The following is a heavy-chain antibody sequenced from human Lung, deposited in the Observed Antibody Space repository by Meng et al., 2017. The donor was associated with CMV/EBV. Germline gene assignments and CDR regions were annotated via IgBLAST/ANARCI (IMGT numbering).Heavy chain of an antibody. Sequence: ASAXVSCKASGYTFTSYYISWVRQAPGQGLEWMGWISPYNGNTNYAQKPQGRVTMTTDTSTRTAYMELRRMRSDDTAVYYCASTSDIVVVPPAPVDYWGQGTLVTVSS. V-gene: IGHV1-18*01. D-gene: IGHD2-2*01. CDR1: GYTFTSYY. CDR2: ISPYNGNT. J-gene: IGHJ4*02. CDR3: ASTSDIVVVPPAPVDY.